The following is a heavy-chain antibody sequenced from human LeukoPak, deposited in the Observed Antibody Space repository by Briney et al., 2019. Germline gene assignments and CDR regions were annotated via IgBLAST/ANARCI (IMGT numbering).Heavy chain of an antibody. Sequence: SETLSLTCAVYGGSFSGYYWSWIRQPPGKGLEWIGEINHSGSTNYNPSLKSRVTISVDTSKNQFSLKLSPVTAADTAVYYCARVGCSSTSCYIYFDYWGQGTLVTVSS. D-gene: IGHD2-2*02. CDR1: GGSFSGYY. V-gene: IGHV4-34*01. J-gene: IGHJ4*02. CDR3: ARVGCSSTSCYIYFDY. CDR2: INHSGST.